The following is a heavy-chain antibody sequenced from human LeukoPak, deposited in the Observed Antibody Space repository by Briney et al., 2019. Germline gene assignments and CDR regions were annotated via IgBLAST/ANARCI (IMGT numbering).Heavy chain of an antibody. CDR3: ARDSYDSDDAFDI. Sequence: GGSLRLSCTASGITLSSYEMNWVRQAPGKGLEWVSYINSSGNTIEYADSVKGRFTISRDNAKHALYLQMNSLRAEDTAVYYCARDSYDSDDAFDIWGQGTMVTVSS. J-gene: IGHJ3*02. CDR1: GITLSSYE. V-gene: IGHV3-48*03. CDR2: INSSGNTI. D-gene: IGHD3-22*01.